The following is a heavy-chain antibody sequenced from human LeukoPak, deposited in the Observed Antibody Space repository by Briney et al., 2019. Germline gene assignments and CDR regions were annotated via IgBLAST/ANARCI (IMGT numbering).Heavy chain of an antibody. V-gene: IGHV3-7*04. CDR3: ARIRGIAAAGDY. J-gene: IGHJ4*02. CDR1: GFNFSSYW. D-gene: IGHD6-13*01. CDR2: IKTDGREK. Sequence: PGGSLRLSCAAPGFNFSSYWVSWVRQPPGKGLEWVANIKTDGREKYYVDSVKGRFTISRVNARNSLYLQMNSLTAEYTAVYYCARIRGIAAAGDYWGQGTLVTVSS.